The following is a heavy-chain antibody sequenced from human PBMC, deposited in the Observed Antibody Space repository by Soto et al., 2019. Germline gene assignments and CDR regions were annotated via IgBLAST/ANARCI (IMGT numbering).Heavy chain of an antibody. J-gene: IGHJ4*02. CDR3: AIDRNRWLQYRAFDY. CDR2: IKQDGSEK. Sequence: PGGSLRLSCAASGFTFSSYWMSWVRQAPGKGLEWVANIKQDGSEKYYVDSVKGRFTISRDNAKNSLYLQMNSLRAEDTAVYYCAIDRNRWLQYRAFDYWGQGTLVTVSS. V-gene: IGHV3-7*03. D-gene: IGHD5-12*01. CDR1: GFTFSSYW.